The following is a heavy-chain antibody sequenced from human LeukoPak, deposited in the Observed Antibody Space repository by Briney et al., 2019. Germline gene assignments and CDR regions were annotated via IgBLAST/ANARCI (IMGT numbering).Heavy chain of an antibody. CDR2: ISSSGNTI. D-gene: IGHD3-22*01. Sequence: GGSLRLSCAASGFTFSDYSMNWIRQAPGKGLEWVSYISSSGNTIYYADSVKGRFTISRDNAKNSLYLQMNSLRAEDTAVYYCARDSNNYYLGYFDYWGQGTLVTFSS. CDR3: ARDSNNYYLGYFDY. CDR1: GFTFSDYS. J-gene: IGHJ4*02. V-gene: IGHV3-11*04.